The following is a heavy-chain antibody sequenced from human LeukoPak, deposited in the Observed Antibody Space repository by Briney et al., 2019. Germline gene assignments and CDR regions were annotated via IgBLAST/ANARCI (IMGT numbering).Heavy chain of an antibody. CDR2: IYYRGST. CDR3: ARGGGFTYSSSWYSDWFDP. V-gene: IGHV4-59*01. D-gene: IGHD6-13*01. J-gene: IGHJ5*02. Sequence: SETLSLTCPVSGVSTSSYNWSWIGPPPRKGLGWIGYIYYRGSTNYNPSLKSRVTISVDTSKNQFSLKMSSVTAADTAVYYCARGGGFTYSSSWYSDWFDPWGQGTLVTVSS. CDR1: GVSTSSYN.